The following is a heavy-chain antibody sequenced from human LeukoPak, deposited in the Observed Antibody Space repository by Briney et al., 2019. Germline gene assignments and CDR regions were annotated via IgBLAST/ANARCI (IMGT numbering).Heavy chain of an antibody. CDR3: ARGGVVVAAIDAFDI. Sequence: GGSLRLSCAASGFTFSNYGMHWVRQAPGKGLEWVAVILYDGSKKYYADSVKGRFTISRDNSKNTLYMQMNSLRAEDTAVYYCARGGVVVAAIDAFDIWGQGTLVTVSS. CDR2: ILYDGSKK. D-gene: IGHD2-15*01. J-gene: IGHJ3*02. CDR1: GFTFSNYG. V-gene: IGHV3-30*03.